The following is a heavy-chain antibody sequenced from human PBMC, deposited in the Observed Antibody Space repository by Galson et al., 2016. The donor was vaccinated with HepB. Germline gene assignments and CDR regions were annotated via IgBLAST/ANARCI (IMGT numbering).Heavy chain of an antibody. CDR1: GGSISSENW. CDR2: IYRSGTS. V-gene: IGHV4-4*02. Sequence: SETLSLTCAVSGGSISSENWWSWVRQPPGKGLEWIGEIYRSGTSNSHPSLKSRVTISLDKSNNPFSLRLSSVTAADTALYYCARHIGVPGTRGFDFWGQGILVTVSS. J-gene: IGHJ4*02. CDR3: ARHIGVPGTRGFDF. D-gene: IGHD6-19*01.